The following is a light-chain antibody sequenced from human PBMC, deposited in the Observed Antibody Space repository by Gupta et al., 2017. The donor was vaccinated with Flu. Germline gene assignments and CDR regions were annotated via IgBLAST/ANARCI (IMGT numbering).Light chain of an antibody. CDR1: QSISSR. CDR3: QQYDTYWT. J-gene: IGKJ1*01. V-gene: IGKV1-5*03. CDR2: KAS. Sequence: VGDRVTITCRAKQSISSRLTWYQQKPGKAPKLLIYKASYLESGVPSRFSGSGSGTEFTLTISSLQPDDFATYYCQQYDTYWTFGQGTKVEIQ.